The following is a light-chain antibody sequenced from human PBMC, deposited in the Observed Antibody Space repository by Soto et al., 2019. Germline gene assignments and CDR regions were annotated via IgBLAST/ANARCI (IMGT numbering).Light chain of an antibody. CDR3: QAWDTGTVI. CDR1: KLGNKN. J-gene: IGLJ2*01. V-gene: IGLV3-1*01. CDR2: QDS. Sequence: SYELTQRPSVSVSPGQTASITCSGNKLGNKNVCWYQQKAGQSPVLLIYQDSQRPSGIPKRFSGSNSGNTATLTISGTQAMDAAEYYCQAWDTGTVIFGGGTKLTVL.